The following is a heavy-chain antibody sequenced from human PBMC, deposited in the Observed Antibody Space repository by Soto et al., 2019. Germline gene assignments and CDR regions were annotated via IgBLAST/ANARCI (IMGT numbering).Heavy chain of an antibody. CDR1: GGTFSSYA. V-gene: IGHV1-69*01. D-gene: IGHD6-19*01. CDR3: ARENSAVAGPPFDC. J-gene: IGHJ4*02. CDR2: IIPIFGTA. Sequence: QVQLVQSGAEVKKPGSSVKVSCKASGGTFSSYAISWVRQAPGQGLEWMGGIIPIFGTANYAQKFQGRVTITADESTSKAYMELSSLRSEDTAVYYCARENSAVAGPPFDCGGQGTLVTVSS.